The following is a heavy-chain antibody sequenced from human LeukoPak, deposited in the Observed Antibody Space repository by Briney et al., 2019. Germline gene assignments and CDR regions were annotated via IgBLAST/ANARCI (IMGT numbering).Heavy chain of an antibody. CDR1: GFTFSDYY. Sequence: PGGSLRLSCAASGFTFSDYYMSWIRQAPGKGLERVSYISSSGSTIYYTDSVKGRFTISRDNAKNSLYLQMNSLRAEDTAVYYCARDYCSGGSCYGWAGYWGQGTLVTVSS. D-gene: IGHD2-15*01. J-gene: IGHJ4*02. CDR3: ARDYCSGGSCYGWAGY. V-gene: IGHV3-11*04. CDR2: ISSSGSTI.